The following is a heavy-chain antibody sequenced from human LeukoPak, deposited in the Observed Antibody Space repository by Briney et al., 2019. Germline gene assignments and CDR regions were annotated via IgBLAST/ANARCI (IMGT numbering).Heavy chain of an antibody. Sequence: PGGSLRLSCAASGFTFSSYAMSWVRQAPGKGLEWVSAISGSGGSTYYADSVKGRFTISRDNSKNTLYLQMNSLRAEDTAVYYCANGGYDLNWFYPWGQGTLVTVSS. J-gene: IGHJ5*02. D-gene: IGHD5-12*01. CDR3: ANGGYDLNWFYP. CDR1: GFTFSSYA. CDR2: ISGSGGST. V-gene: IGHV3-23*01.